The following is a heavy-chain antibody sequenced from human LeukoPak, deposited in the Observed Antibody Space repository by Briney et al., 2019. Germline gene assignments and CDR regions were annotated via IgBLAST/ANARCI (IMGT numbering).Heavy chain of an antibody. CDR2: IYHSGST. J-gene: IGHJ4*02. V-gene: IGHV4-38-2*01. CDR3: ARGPPRWLLTH. CDR1: GYSISSGYY. D-gene: IGHD3-22*01. Sequence: PSETLSLTCAVSGYSISSGYYWGWIRQPPGKGLEWIGSIYHSGSTYYNPSLKSRVTISVDTSKNQFPLKLSSVTAADTAVYYCARGPPRWLLTHWGQGTLVTVSS.